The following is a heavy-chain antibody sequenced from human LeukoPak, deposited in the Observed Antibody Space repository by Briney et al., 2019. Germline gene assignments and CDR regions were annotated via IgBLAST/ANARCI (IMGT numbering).Heavy chain of an antibody. Sequence: SETLSLTCTVSAGSISSSSYYWDWIRQPPGKVLEWIAYIYYSESTHYNPSLKTRITISVDTAKNQFSLKLSSVTAADTAVYYCARDRGAWNDDGFDYWGQGTLVTVSS. D-gene: IGHD1-1*01. CDR1: AGSISSSSYY. J-gene: IGHJ4*02. CDR3: ARDRGAWNDDGFDY. CDR2: IYYSEST. V-gene: IGHV4-61*05.